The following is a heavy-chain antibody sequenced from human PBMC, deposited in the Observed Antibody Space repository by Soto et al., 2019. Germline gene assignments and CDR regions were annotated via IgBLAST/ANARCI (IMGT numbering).Heavy chain of an antibody. V-gene: IGHV1-8*01. CDR2: MNPTSGNT. CDR3: AGSDGHIFNGLDS. D-gene: IGHD2-21*01. J-gene: IGHJ5*01. CDR1: GYTFTKYD. Sequence: QVQLVQSGAEVKTPGASVKVSCKASGYTFTKYDMNWVRQAPGQGLEWRGWMNPTSGNTGYAQKFQGRLTMTWDTAIGIAHMELSSLRNEDTAVYYCAGSDGHIFNGLDSWGQGTLVTVSA.